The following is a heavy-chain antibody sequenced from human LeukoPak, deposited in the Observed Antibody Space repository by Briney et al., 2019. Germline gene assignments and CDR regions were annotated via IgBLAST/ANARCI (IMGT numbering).Heavy chain of an antibody. V-gene: IGHV3-9*01. CDR3: AKVAFGYSYGQSDY. J-gene: IGHJ4*02. Sequence: PGGSLRLSCAASGFTFDDYAMHWVRHAPGKGLEWVSGISWNSGSIGYADSVKGRFTISRDNAKNSLYLQMNSLRAEDTALYYCAKVAFGYSYGQSDYWGQGTLVTVSS. D-gene: IGHD5-18*01. CDR1: GFTFDDYA. CDR2: ISWNSGSI.